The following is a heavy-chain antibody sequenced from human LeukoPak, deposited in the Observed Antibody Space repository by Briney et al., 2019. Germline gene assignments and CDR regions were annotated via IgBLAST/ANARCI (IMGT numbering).Heavy chain of an antibody. Sequence: GGSLRLSCAASGFTFSDYWMHWVRQAPGKGLVWVSRINSDGSSTDYADSVKGRFTISRDNAKNTLYLQMNSLRVEDTAVYYCTRGVSGEGDWFDPWGQGTLVTVSS. J-gene: IGHJ5*02. CDR3: TRGVSGEGDWFDP. CDR1: GFTFSDYW. V-gene: IGHV3-74*01. D-gene: IGHD3-16*01. CDR2: INSDGSST.